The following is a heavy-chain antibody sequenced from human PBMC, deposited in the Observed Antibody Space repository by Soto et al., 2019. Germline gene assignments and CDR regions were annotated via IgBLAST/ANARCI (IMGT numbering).Heavy chain of an antibody. D-gene: IGHD6-25*01. CDR2: IVVGSGNT. J-gene: IGHJ3*02. CDR1: GFTFTSSA. Sequence: GASVKVSCKASGFTFTSSAVQCVRQARGQRLEWIGWIVVGSGNTNYAQEFQERVTITRDMSTSTAYMELSSLRSEDTAVYYCAADAALHDDAFDIWGQGTMVTVPS. CDR3: AADAALHDDAFDI. V-gene: IGHV1-58*01.